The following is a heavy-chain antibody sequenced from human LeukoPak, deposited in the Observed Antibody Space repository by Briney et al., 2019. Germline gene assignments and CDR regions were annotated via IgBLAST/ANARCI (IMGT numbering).Heavy chain of an antibody. Sequence: PSETLSLTCTVSGGSISSSSYYWGWIRQPPGKGLEWIGGIYYSGSTYYNPSLKSRVTISVDTSKNQFSLKLSSVTAADTAVYYCARENPAAPFDYWGQGTLVTVSS. CDR1: GGSISSSSYY. CDR2: IYYSGST. D-gene: IGHD2-2*01. CDR3: ARENPAAPFDY. V-gene: IGHV4-39*07. J-gene: IGHJ4*02.